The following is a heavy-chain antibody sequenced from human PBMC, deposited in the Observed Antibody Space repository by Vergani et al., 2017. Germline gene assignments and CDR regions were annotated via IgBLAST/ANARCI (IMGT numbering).Heavy chain of an antibody. D-gene: IGHD2-15*01. CDR3: TSSVVAANFWYFDL. CDR1: GFTFSSYS. V-gene: IGHV3-21*03. CDR2: ISSSSSYI. J-gene: IGHJ2*01. Sequence: EVQLVESGGGLVKPGGSLRLSCAASGFTFSSYSMNWVRQAPGKGLEWVSSISSSSSYIYYADSVKGRFTISRDNAKNSLYLQMNSLRAEDTAVYYCTSSVVAANFWYFDLWGRGTLVTVSS.